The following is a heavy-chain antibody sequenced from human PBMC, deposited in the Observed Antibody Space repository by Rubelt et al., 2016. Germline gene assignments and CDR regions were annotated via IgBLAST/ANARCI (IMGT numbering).Heavy chain of an antibody. D-gene: IGHD5-18*01. V-gene: IGHV3-23*01. J-gene: IGHJ4*02. Sequence: EVQLLESGGGLVQPGGSLRLSCAGSGLSVKTNYMSWVRQAPGKGLEWVSAISGSGGSTYHAESVKGRFTISRDNSKNTLYLQMNSLRAEDTAMYYCAVYSYGYVGGQGSLVTVSS. CDR2: ISGSGGST. CDR3: AVYSYGYV. CDR1: GLSVKTNY.